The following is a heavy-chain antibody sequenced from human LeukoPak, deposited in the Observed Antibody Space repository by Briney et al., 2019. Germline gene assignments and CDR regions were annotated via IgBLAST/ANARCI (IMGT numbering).Heavy chain of an antibody. CDR3: AKDRGNYYGSGSYGPN. CDR1: GFSFSTYD. D-gene: IGHD3-10*01. Sequence: GGSLRLSCVASGFSFSTYDMYWVRQAAGRGLEWVSALGTNGDSYYLGSVKGRFTISRDDGKNSLYLQMNSLRAEDTAVYYCAKDRGNYYGSGSYGPNWGQGTLVTVSS. V-gene: IGHV3-13*01. J-gene: IGHJ4*02. CDR2: LGTNGDS.